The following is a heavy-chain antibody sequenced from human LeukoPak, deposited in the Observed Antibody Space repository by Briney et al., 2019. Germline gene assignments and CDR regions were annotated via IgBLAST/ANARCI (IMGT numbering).Heavy chain of an antibody. J-gene: IGHJ6*03. CDR2: IFGGDT. Sequence: PGGSLRLSCAASGFTVSANYMNWVRQGPGKGLEWVSVIFGGDTYYADSVKGRFTVSRDESKNTVYLQMTSLRPEDTAVYYCGRGQVEEVTTLTFNWVATYYSHYMDVWGKGTTVTVSS. D-gene: IGHD4-17*01. CDR3: GRGQVEEVTTLTFNWVATYYSHYMDV. CDR1: GFTVSANY. V-gene: IGHV3-66*02.